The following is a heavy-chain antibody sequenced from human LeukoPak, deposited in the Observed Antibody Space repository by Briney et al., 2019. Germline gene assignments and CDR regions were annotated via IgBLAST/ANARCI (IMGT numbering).Heavy chain of an antibody. D-gene: IGHD3-3*01. J-gene: IGHJ4*02. Sequence: SETLSLTCAVYGGSFCGYYWSWIRQPPGKGLEWIGEINHSGSTNYNPSLKSRVTISVDTSKNQFSLKLSSVTAADTAVYYCARREDDFWSGYFDYWGQGTLVTVSS. CDR2: INHSGST. CDR3: ARREDDFWSGYFDY. V-gene: IGHV4-34*01. CDR1: GGSFCGYY.